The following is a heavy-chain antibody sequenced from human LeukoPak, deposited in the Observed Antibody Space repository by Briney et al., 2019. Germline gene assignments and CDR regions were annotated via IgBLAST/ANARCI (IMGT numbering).Heavy chain of an antibody. CDR1: GGSISSYY. CDR2: IYYSGSI. V-gene: IGHV4-59*08. CDR3: ARYSGSYSGFNY. Sequence: SETLSLTCTVSGGSISSYYWSWIRQPPGKGLEWIGYIYYSGSINYNPSLKSRVTISVDTSKNQFSLKLRSVTAADTAVYYCARYSGSYSGFNYWGQGTLVTVSS. J-gene: IGHJ4*02. D-gene: IGHD1-26*01.